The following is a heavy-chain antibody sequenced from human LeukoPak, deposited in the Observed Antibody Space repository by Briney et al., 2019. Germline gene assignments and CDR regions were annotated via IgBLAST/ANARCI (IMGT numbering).Heavy chain of an antibody. D-gene: IGHD5-18*01. V-gene: IGHV3-NL1*01. CDR1: GFTFSSCG. J-gene: IGHJ4*02. Sequence: GGSVRLSCAASGFTFSSCGMHWVRQAPGKGLEWVSSIFPSSDEIHYADSVKGRFTISRDNSRSTLSLQMDSLRAEDTATYYCATYRQIQVPFEFWGQGTLVTVSS. CDR2: IFPSSDEI. CDR3: ATYRQIQVPFEF.